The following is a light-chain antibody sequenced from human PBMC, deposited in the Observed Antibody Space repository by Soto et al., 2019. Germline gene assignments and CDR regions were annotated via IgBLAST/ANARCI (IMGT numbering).Light chain of an antibody. Sequence: QSVLTQPPSVSGAPGQRVTISCTGSSSNIGAGYDVHWYQQLPGTAPKLLIYGNSNRPSGVPDRFSGSKSGTSASLAITGLQAEDADDYYCQSYDSSLSGVFGGGTKLTVL. CDR1: SSNIGAGYD. CDR3: QSYDSSLSGV. CDR2: GNS. V-gene: IGLV1-40*01. J-gene: IGLJ3*02.